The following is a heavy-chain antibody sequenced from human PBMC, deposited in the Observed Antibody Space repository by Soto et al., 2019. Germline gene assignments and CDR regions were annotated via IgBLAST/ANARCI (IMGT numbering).Heavy chain of an antibody. J-gene: IGHJ3*02. Sequence: QVQLVQSGAAVEKPGSSVKISCKASGDSFSSYTLSWMRQAPGHGLEWMGRIVPLLGTTNYAQKFQGSVTFIADKYTSTVFMELRRLRSEDTALYYCARDMSAVDGTQAFDIWGQGTMVIVSS. CDR3: ARDMSAVDGTQAFDI. V-gene: IGHV1-69*08. CDR1: GDSFSSYT. CDR2: IVPLLGTT. D-gene: IGHD1-1*01.